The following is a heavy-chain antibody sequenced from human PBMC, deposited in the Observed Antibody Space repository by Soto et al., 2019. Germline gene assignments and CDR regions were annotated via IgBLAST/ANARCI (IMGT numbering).Heavy chain of an antibody. D-gene: IGHD3-16*01. CDR1: GFTFSSCA. J-gene: IGHJ4*01. Sequence: QVQLVESGGGVVQPGRSLRLSCAASGFTFSSCAMHWVRQAPGKGLEWVAVISYDGSNKYYADSVKGRFTISRDNSKNTLYLQMNSLRAEDTAVYYCARAYEGDYFDYWGHGTLVTVSS. CDR3: ARAYEGDYFDY. V-gene: IGHV3-30-3*01. CDR2: ISYDGSNK.